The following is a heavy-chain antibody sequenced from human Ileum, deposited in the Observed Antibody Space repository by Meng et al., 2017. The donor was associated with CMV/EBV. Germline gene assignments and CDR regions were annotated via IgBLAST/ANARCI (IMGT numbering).Heavy chain of an antibody. CDR2: IYTSGST. D-gene: IGHD5-18*01. Sequence: QALPQDARPVLMTTSDPLSPTCTVSGGSISSYYWSWIRPPAGKGLEWIVRIYTSGSTNYNPSLKSRVTMSVDTSKNQFSLKLSSVTAADTAVYYCARERPRGTAMASIDYWGQGTLVTVSS. J-gene: IGHJ4*02. CDR1: GGSISSYY. CDR3: ARERPRGTAMASIDY. V-gene: IGHV4-4*07.